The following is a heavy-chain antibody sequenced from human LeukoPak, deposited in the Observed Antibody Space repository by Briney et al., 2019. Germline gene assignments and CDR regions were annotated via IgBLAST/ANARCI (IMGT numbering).Heavy chain of an antibody. D-gene: IGHD5-12*01. Sequence: GGSLRLSCAASGFKFNSYWMSWVRQAPGKGLECVANIKQDGSEIYFVDSVKGRFTISRDNAKSSLYLQMNSLRGEDTAVYYCARSYAEGYDSLDYWGQGTLVTVSS. J-gene: IGHJ4*02. CDR2: IKQDGSEI. CDR1: GFKFNSYW. CDR3: ARSYAEGYDSLDY. V-gene: IGHV3-7*05.